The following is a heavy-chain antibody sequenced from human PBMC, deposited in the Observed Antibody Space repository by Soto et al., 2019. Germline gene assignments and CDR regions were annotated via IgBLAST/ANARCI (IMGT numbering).Heavy chain of an antibody. CDR2: IIPIFGTA. Sequence: GASVKVSCKASGGTFSSYAISWVRQAPGQGLEWMGGIIPIFGTANYAQKFQGRVTITADESTSTAYMELSSLRSEDTAVYYCAKGRNTDSIYYFDYWGQGALVTVSS. CDR1: GGTFSSYA. CDR3: AKGRNTDSIYYFDY. V-gene: IGHV1-69*13. J-gene: IGHJ4*02. D-gene: IGHD3-22*01.